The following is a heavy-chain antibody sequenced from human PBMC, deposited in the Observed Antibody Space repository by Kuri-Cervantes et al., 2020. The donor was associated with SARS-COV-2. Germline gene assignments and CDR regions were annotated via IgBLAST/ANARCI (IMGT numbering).Heavy chain of an antibody. Sequence: GGSLRLSCAASGFTLSSYWMSWVRQAPGKGLEWVANIKQDGSEKYYVDSVKGRFTISRDNAKNSLYLQMNSLRAEDTAVYYCARDRHLAVAGHFDYWGQGTLVTVSS. D-gene: IGHD6-19*01. CDR3: ARDRHLAVAGHFDY. CDR2: IKQDGSEK. CDR1: GFTLSSYW. J-gene: IGHJ4*02. V-gene: IGHV3-7*05.